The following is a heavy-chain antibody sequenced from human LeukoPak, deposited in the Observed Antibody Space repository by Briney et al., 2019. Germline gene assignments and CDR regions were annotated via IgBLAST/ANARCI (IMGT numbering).Heavy chain of an antibody. V-gene: IGHV4-59*01. D-gene: IGHD2-21*01. CDR1: GFTFSSYW. CDR2: IYSSGST. CDR3: SIRRNWYFDL. Sequence: GSLRLSCAASGFTFSSYWMSWIRQSPGKGLEWIGCIYSSGSTNYNPSLMSRLTISVDTAKNQFSLKLSSVTAADTAVYYCSIRRNWYFDLRGRGTLVTVSS. J-gene: IGHJ2*01.